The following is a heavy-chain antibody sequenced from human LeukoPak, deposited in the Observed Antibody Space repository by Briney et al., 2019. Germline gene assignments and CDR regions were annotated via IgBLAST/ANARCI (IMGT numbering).Heavy chain of an antibody. J-gene: IGHJ4*02. V-gene: IGHV3-30*18. CDR1: GFTFTSYG. D-gene: IGHD1-26*01. CDR3: AKDSGGSYYFDAFDY. Sequence: GTSLRLSCAASGFTFTSYGMHWVRQAPGKGLEWVALITYDGYYKYYSDSVKGRFTISSDTSKNTLYLQMNSLRAEDTAVYYCAKDSGGSYYFDAFDYWGQGTLVTVSS. CDR2: ITYDGYYK.